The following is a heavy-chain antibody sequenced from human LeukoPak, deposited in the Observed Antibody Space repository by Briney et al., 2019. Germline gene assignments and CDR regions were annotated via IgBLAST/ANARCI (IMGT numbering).Heavy chain of an antibody. CDR3: ARGRRSSGWYSIVYFDY. CDR1: GGSFSGYY. D-gene: IGHD6-19*01. J-gene: IGHJ4*02. Sequence: SETPSLTCAVYGGSFSGYYWSWIRQPPGKGLEWIGEINHSGSTNYNPSLKSRVTISVDTSKNQFSLKLSSVTAADTAVYYCARGRRSSGWYSIVYFDYWGQGTLVTVSS. CDR2: INHSGST. V-gene: IGHV4-34*01.